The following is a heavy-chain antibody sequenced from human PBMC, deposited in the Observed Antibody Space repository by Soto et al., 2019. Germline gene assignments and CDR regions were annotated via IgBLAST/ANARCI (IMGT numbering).Heavy chain of an antibody. CDR1: GGSISSGGYY. D-gene: IGHD5-18*01. V-gene: IGHV4-31*03. CDR3: ARSGYSYGPNPLLY. CDR2: IYYTGST. J-gene: IGHJ4*02. Sequence: QVQLQESGPGLVKPSQTLSLTCTVSGGSISSGGYYWNWIRQHPRKGLEWIGYIYYTGSTYYNPSLKRRVTISVDTSKNQSSLKLSSVTAADTAVYYCARSGYSYGPNPLLYWGQGTLVTVSS.